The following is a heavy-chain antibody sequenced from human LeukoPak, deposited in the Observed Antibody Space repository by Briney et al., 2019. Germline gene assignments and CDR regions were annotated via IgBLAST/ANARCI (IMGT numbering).Heavy chain of an antibody. CDR3: ARDMDTAMENNWFDP. Sequence: GGSLRLSCAASGFTFSSYSMNWVRQAPGKGLEWVSSISGSSSYIYYADSVKGRFTISRDNAENSLYLQMNSLRAEDTAVYYCARDMDTAMENNWFDPWGQGTLVTVSS. J-gene: IGHJ5*02. V-gene: IGHV3-21*01. CDR1: GFTFSSYS. CDR2: ISGSSSYI. D-gene: IGHD5-18*01.